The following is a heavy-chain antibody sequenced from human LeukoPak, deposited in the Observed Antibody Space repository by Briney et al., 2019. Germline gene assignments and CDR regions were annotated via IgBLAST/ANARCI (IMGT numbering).Heavy chain of an antibody. CDR2: TRNKANSYTT. CDR3: AREKDGSPGPFDY. CDR1: GFTFSDHY. J-gene: IGHJ4*02. Sequence: PGGSLRLSCAASGFTFSDHYMDWVRQAPGKGLEWVGRTRNKANSYTTEYAASVKGRCTISRDDSKNSLYLQMNSLRAEDTAVYYCAREKDGSPGPFDYWGQGTLVTVSS. V-gene: IGHV3-72*01. D-gene: IGHD1-26*01.